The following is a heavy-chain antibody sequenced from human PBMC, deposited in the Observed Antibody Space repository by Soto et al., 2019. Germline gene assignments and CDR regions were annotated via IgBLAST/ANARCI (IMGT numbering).Heavy chain of an antibody. Sequence: GGSLRLSCAASGFTFSSYAMSWVRQAPGKGLEWVSAISGSGGSTYYADSVKGRFTISRDNSKHTMYLQMNSLRAEDTAVYDCAKCPPSYRSGHHFDYWGQGTLVTVSS. CDR3: AKCPPSYRSGHHFDY. V-gene: IGHV3-23*01. CDR2: ISGSGGST. D-gene: IGHD6-19*01. J-gene: IGHJ4*02. CDR1: GFTFSSYA.